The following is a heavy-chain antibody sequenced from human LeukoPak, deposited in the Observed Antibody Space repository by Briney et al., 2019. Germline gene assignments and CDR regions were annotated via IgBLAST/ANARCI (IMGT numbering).Heavy chain of an antibody. CDR1: GYTFTGYY. V-gene: IGHV1-2*02. Sequence: ASVKVSCKASGYTFTGYYMHWVRQAPGQGLEWMGWIHPNSGGTSYAQKFQGRVTMTRDTSISTVYMELSRLTSDDTAVYYCTRVGDDYPYWGQGTLVTVSS. J-gene: IGHJ4*02. CDR3: TRVGDDYPY. D-gene: IGHD5-24*01. CDR2: IHPNSGGT.